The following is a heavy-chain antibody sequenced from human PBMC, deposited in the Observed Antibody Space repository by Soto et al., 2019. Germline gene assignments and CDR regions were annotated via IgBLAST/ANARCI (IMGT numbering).Heavy chain of an antibody. V-gene: IGHV5-51*01. CDR1: GYSFTSYW. CDR3: ARLSILATVTTPFDY. J-gene: IGHJ4*02. CDR2: IYPGDSDT. D-gene: IGHD4-17*01. Sequence: GESLKISCKGSGYSFTSYWIGWVRQMPGKGLEWMGIIYPGDSDTRYSPSFQGQVTISADTSVSTAYLQWSSLKASDTAIYYCARLSILATVTTPFDYWGQGTLVTVSS.